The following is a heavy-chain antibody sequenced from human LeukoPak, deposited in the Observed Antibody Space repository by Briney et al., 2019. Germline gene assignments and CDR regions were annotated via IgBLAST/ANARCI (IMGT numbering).Heavy chain of an antibody. CDR3: VTRRTTVVTPGY. J-gene: IGHJ4*02. D-gene: IGHD4-23*01. Sequence: PGGSLRLSCAASGFTFSSYGMHWVRQAPGKGLEWVALISYDGSDKYYADSVKGRFTITRDNSKNTLYLQMNSLRAEDTAVYYCVTRRTTVVTPGYWGQGTLVSVSS. V-gene: IGHV3-30*03. CDR1: GFTFSSYG. CDR2: ISYDGSDK.